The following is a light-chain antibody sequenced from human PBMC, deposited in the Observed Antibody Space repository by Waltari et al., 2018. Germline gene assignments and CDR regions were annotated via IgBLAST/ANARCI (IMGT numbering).Light chain of an antibody. CDR3: SSNAIGSNQFYV. CDR2: EVS. CDR1: RSDVIPYNY. Sequence: QSALTPPPSASGSPGQSVTISCIGSRSDVIPYNYVSWYQQHPGKAPKLIIYEVSRRPSGVPDRFSGSKSGNTASLTVSGLQAEDEADYYCSSNAIGSNQFYVFGTGTKVTVL. J-gene: IGLJ1*01. V-gene: IGLV2-8*01.